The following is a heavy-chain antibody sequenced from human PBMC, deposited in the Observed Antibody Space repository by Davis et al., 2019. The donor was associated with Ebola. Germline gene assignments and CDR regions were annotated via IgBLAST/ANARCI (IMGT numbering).Heavy chain of an antibody. CDR1: GFSFRDYW. CDR3: ARDYSSAWAFFDH. D-gene: IGHD6-19*01. Sequence: GGSLRLSCAASGFSFRDYWMSWVRQAPGKGLEWVANINQDGNEKYYVDSVKGRFTISRDNAKNSLYLQMNSLRTEDTAVYYCARDYSSAWAFFDHWGQGTLVTVSS. V-gene: IGHV3-7*03. J-gene: IGHJ4*02. CDR2: INQDGNEK.